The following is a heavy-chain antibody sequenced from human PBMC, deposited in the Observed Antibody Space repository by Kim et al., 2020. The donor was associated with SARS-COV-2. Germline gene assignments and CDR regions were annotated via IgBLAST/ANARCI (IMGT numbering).Heavy chain of an antibody. CDR1: GFTFNNYA. D-gene: IGHD2-15*01. Sequence: GGSLRHSCAASGFTFNNYAMTWVRQAPGKGLEWVSLISGSGGSTYYADSVKGRFTISRDNSRNTLYLQMNSLRAEDTAVYYCAKTSVLLGATDYFDYWGQGILVTVSS. V-gene: IGHV3-23*01. J-gene: IGHJ4*02. CDR2: ISGSGGST. CDR3: AKTSVLLGATDYFDY.